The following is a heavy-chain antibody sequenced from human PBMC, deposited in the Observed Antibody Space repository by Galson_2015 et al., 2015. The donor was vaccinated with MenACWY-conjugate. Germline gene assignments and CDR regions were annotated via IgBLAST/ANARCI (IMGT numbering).Heavy chain of an antibody. D-gene: IGHD1-14*01. V-gene: IGHV3-48*01. CDR2: ISESSSTI. CDR3: ASSLSGAQGY. J-gene: IGHJ4*02. Sequence: SLRLSCAASGFTFSRYSMNWVRQAPGKGLEWVSYISESSSTIVYADSVKGRFTISRDNAKNSLYPQMNSLRAEDTAVYYCASSLSGAQGYWGQGTLVTVSS. CDR1: GFTFSRYS.